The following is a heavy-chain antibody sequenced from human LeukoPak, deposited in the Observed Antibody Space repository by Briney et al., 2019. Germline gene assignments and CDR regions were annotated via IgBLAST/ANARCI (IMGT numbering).Heavy chain of an antibody. D-gene: IGHD6-13*01. CDR1: GFTFSSFW. V-gene: IGHV3-48*04. CDR2: ISSSGSTT. CDR3: ARPQSSSWYYFDY. Sequence: PGGSLRLSCAASGFTFSSFWMSWVRQAPGKGLEWVSYISSSGSTTYYADSVKGRFTISRDNAKKSLYLQMNSLRADDTAVYYCARPQSSSWYYFDYWGQGALVTVSS. J-gene: IGHJ4*02.